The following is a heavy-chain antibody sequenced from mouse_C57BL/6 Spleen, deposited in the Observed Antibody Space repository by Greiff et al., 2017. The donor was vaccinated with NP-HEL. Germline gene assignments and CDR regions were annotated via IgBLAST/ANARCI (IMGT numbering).Heavy chain of an antibody. J-gene: IGHJ1*03. V-gene: IGHV3-6*01. Sequence: EVKLVESGPGLVKPSQSLSLTCSVTGYSITRGSSWNWIRQFPGNKLEWMGYISYDGSNNYNPSLKNRISITRDTSKNQFFLKLNSVTTEDTATYYCAREGTTVVATYWYFDVWGTGTTVTVSS. CDR2: ISYDGSN. CDR3: AREGTTVVATYWYFDV. D-gene: IGHD1-1*01. CDR1: GYSITRGSS.